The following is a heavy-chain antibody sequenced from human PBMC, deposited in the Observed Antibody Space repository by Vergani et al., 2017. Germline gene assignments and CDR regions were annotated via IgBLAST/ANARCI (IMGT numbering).Heavy chain of an antibody. CDR3: ARRRGYDFWSGYSHFDY. V-gene: IGHV4-34*01. Sequence: QVQLQESGPGLVKPSETLSLTCTVSGGSISSYYWSWIRQPPGKGLEWIGEINHSGSTNYNPSLKSRVTISVDTSKNQFSLKLSSVTAADTAVYYCARRRGYDFWSGYSHFDYWGQGTLVTVSS. CDR1: GGSISSYY. CDR2: INHSGST. J-gene: IGHJ4*02. D-gene: IGHD3-3*01.